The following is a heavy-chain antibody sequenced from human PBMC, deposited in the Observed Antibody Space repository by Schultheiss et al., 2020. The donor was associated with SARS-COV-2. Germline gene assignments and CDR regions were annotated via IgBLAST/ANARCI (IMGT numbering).Heavy chain of an antibody. V-gene: IGHV4-59*01. J-gene: IGHJ4*02. D-gene: IGHD2-15*01. CDR2: IYYNGDT. CDR1: GQSITNYY. Sequence: SETLSLTCTVSGQSITNYYWSWIRQPPGKGLQWIGYIYYNGDTNYNLTLKSRLTMSVDMSKSQFSLNLRSVTAADAAVYYCARGYCSGGSCSDFDYWGQGTLVTVSS. CDR3: ARGYCSGGSCSDFDY.